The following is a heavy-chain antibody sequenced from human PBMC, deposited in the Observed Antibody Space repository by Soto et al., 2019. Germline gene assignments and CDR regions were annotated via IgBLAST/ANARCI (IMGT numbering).Heavy chain of an antibody. D-gene: IGHD2-15*01. V-gene: IGHV3-23*01. Sequence: GGSLRLSCAASGFTFSSYAMSWVRQAPGTGLEWVSAISVSGGSTYYADSVKGRFTISRDNSKNTLYLQMNSLRAEDTAVYYCAKDRVVVVVADAFDIWGQGTLVTVSS. CDR2: ISVSGGST. CDR1: GFTFSSYA. CDR3: AKDRVVVVVADAFDI. J-gene: IGHJ3*02.